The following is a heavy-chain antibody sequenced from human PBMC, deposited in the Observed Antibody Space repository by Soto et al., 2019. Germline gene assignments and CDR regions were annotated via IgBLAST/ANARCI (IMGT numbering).Heavy chain of an antibody. CDR3: AREDPYCGGDCYSGYNWFDP. CDR1: GGTFSSYA. D-gene: IGHD2-21*02. J-gene: IGHJ5*02. Sequence: SVKVSCKASGGTFSSYAISWVRQAPGQGLEWMGGIIPIFGTANYAQKFQGRVTITADESTSTAYMELSSLRSEDTAVYYCAREDPYCGGDCYSGYNWFDPWGQGTLVTVSS. CDR2: IIPIFGTA. V-gene: IGHV1-69*13.